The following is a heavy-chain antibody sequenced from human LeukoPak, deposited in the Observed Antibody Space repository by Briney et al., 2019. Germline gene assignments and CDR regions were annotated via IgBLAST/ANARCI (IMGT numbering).Heavy chain of an antibody. CDR1: GFTFTTYW. Sequence: GGSLRLSCAASGFTFTTYWMNWVRQAPGKGLEWVANINQDGDEKYYVDSVKGRFTISRDNAKNSLYLQMNSLRAEDTAVYHCATGRSCTTCYLPDYWGQGTLVTVSS. CDR2: INQDGDEK. J-gene: IGHJ4*02. V-gene: IGHV3-7*01. D-gene: IGHD2-2*01. CDR3: ATGRSCTTCYLPDY.